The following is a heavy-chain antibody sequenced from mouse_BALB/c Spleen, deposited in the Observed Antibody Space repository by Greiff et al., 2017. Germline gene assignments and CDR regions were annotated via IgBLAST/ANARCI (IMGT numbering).Heavy chain of an antibody. CDR3: ARASLLRPWFDY. J-gene: IGHJ2*01. V-gene: IGHV7-3*02. CDR1: GFTFTDYY. Sequence: DVMLVESGGGLVQPGGSLRLSCATSGFTFTDYYMSWVRQPPGKALEWLGFIRNKANGYTTEYSASVKGRFTSSRDNSQSILYLQMNTLRAEDSATYYCARASLLRPWFDYWGQGTTLTVSS. CDR2: IRNKANGYTT. D-gene: IGHD1-2*01.